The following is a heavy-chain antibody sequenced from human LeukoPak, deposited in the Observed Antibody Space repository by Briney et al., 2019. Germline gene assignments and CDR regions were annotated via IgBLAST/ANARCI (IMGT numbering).Heavy chain of an antibody. Sequence: GASVKVSCKASGYTFTGYYMHWVRQAPGQGLEWMGWINPNSGGTNYAQKFQGRVTMTRDTSISIAYMELSRLRSDDTAVYYCAREEAGYSSSSNWFDPWGQGTLVTVSS. V-gene: IGHV1-2*02. J-gene: IGHJ5*02. D-gene: IGHD6-13*01. CDR2: INPNSGGT. CDR1: GYTFTGYY. CDR3: AREEAGYSSSSNWFDP.